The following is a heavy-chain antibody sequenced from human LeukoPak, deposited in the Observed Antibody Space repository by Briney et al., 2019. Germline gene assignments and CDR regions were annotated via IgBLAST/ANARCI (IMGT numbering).Heavy chain of an antibody. Sequence: ASVKVSCKASGYSSTNYGISRVRQAPGQGLEWMGWIHIYRGNTNYAQKFQGRVTMTTGTSTSTVYMEVRGLRSDDTAMYYCARDVGITVADSFDPWGQGTLVTVSS. J-gene: IGHJ5*02. CDR3: ARDVGITVADSFDP. D-gene: IGHD6-13*01. V-gene: IGHV1-18*01. CDR1: GYSSTNYG. CDR2: IHIYRGNT.